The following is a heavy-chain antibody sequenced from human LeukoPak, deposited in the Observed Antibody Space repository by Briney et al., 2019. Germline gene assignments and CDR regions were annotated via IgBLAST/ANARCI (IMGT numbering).Heavy chain of an antibody. CDR1: GGSISSYY. Sequence: SETLSLTCTVSGGSISSYYWCSIRQPPGKGLEWIGYIYYSGSTNYNPSLKSRVTISVDTSKNQFSLKLSSVTAADTAVYYCARGTVAVASAFDYWGQGTLVTVSS. CDR2: IYYSGST. CDR3: ARGTVAVASAFDY. J-gene: IGHJ4*02. D-gene: IGHD6-19*01. V-gene: IGHV4-59*01.